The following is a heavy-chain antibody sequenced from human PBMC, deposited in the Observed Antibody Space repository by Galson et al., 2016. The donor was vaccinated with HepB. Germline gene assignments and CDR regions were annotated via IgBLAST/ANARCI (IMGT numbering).Heavy chain of an antibody. Sequence: SLRLSCAASGFAFNVYNMKWVRQAPGKGLECISYISSRGETKYYADSVKGRFSISRDNAKNSLFLQMNSLKDEDTATYYRVAEEFVHCGGGCSFWGQGTLVTVSS. CDR2: ISSRGETK. CDR3: VAEEFVHCGGGCSF. D-gene: IGHD2-21*02. V-gene: IGHV3-48*03. CDR1: GFAFNVYN. J-gene: IGHJ4*02.